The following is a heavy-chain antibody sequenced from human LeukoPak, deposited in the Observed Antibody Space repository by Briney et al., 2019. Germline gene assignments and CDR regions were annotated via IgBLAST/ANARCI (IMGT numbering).Heavy chain of an antibody. CDR3: ARGLPDDSSGYLDY. D-gene: IGHD3-22*01. V-gene: IGHV4-31*03. CDR2: IYYREST. CDR1: VGSISSGGYY. J-gene: IGHJ4*02. Sequence: SETLSLTCTLSVGSISSGGYYWSWIRQHPGEGLEGIGYIYYRESTYYNPSLKSRVTISVDTSKNQFSLKLSSVTAADTAVYYCARGLPDDSSGYLDYWGQGTLVTVSS.